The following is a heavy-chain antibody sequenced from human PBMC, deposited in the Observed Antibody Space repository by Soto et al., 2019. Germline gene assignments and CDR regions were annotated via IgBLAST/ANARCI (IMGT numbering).Heavy chain of an antibody. CDR2: ISYDGSNK. CDR1: GFTFSSYA. J-gene: IGHJ3*02. V-gene: IGHV3-30-3*01. D-gene: IGHD3-3*01. Sequence: PGGSLRLSCAASGFTFSSYAMHWVRQAPGKGLEWVAVISYDGSNKYYADSVKGRFTISRDNSKNTLYLQMNSLRAEDTAVYYCARDLPPGVFDIWGQGTMVTVSS. CDR3: ARDLPPGVFDI.